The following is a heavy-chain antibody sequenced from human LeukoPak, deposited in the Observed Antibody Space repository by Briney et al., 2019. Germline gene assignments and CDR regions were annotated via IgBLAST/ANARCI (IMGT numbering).Heavy chain of an antibody. CDR3: AKLGNYDLMIDY. CDR1: GYSISSGYY. J-gene: IGHJ4*02. D-gene: IGHD3-3*01. CDR2: IYHSGNT. V-gene: IGHV4-38-2*02. Sequence: SETLSLTCTVSGYSISSGYYWGWIRQPPGKGLEWIGNIYHSGNTYYNPSLKSRVTISVDTSKNQFSLKLSSVTAADTAVYYCAKLGNYDLMIDYWGQGTLVTVSS.